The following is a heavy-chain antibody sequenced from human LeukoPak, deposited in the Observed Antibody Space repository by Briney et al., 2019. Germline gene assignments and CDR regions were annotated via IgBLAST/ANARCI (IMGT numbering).Heavy chain of an antibody. J-gene: IGHJ4*02. V-gene: IGHV3-23*01. D-gene: IGHD3-10*01. CDR3: AGRGSGSYFDY. CDR1: EFTFSSYS. Sequence: GGSLRLSCAGSEFTFSSYSMNWVRQAPGKGLEWVSAISGSGGSTYYADSVKGRFTISRDNSKNTLYLQMHSLRAEDTAVYYCAGRGSGSYFDYWGQGTLVTVSS. CDR2: ISGSGGST.